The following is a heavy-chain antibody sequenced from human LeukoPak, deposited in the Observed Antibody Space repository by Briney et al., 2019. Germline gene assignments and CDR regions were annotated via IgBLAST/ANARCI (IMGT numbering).Heavy chain of an antibody. V-gene: IGHV3-7*01. CDR2: IKEDGSEK. D-gene: IGHD2/OR15-2a*01. CDR3: ARPLAQNMRGMDV. Sequence: GGSLRLSCAASGFTFSSYWMSWVRQAPGKGLEWVANIKEDGSEKYYVDSVKGRFTISRDNAKNSMYLQMNSLRAEDTAVYYCARPLAQNMRGMDVWGQGTTVTVSS. CDR1: GFTFSSYW. J-gene: IGHJ6*02.